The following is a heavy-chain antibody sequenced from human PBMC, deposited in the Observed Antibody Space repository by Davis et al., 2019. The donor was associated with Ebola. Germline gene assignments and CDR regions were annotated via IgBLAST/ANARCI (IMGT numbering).Heavy chain of an antibody. J-gene: IGHJ6*02. CDR3: ARGADTAMVSMDV. V-gene: IGHV4-30-2*01. CDR1: GGSISSGIYS. CDR2: IFHNGNA. Sequence: SETLSLTCAVSGGSISSGIYSWNWIRQPPGKGLEWIGYIFHNGNAYYNPSLESRVTMSLDMSKNQFSLNVSSVTAAATAVYYCARGADTAMVSMDVWGQGTTVTVSS. D-gene: IGHD5-18*01.